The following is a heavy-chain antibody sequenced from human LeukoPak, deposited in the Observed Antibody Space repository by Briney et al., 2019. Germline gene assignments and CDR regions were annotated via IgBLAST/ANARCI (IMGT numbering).Heavy chain of an antibody. CDR2: IYTSGST. J-gene: IGHJ6*02. CDR1: GGSISSYY. V-gene: IGHV4-4*07. D-gene: IGHD2-21*02. Sequence: SETLSLTCTVSGGSISSYYWSCIRQPAGKGLEWIGRIYTSGSTNYNPSLKSRVTMSVDTSKNQFSLKLSSVTAADTAVYYCARTGGDCSSGLCYYAMDVWGQGTTVTVS. CDR3: ARTGGDCSSGLCYYAMDV.